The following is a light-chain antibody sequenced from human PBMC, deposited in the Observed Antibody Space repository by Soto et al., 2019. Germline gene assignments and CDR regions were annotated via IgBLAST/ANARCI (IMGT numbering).Light chain of an antibody. CDR2: DVS. Sequence: QSALTQPASVSGSPGQSITISCTGTSSDVGGYSYVSWYQQHPGKAPKFMIYDVSNRPSGVSNRFSGSKSGNTASLTISGLQAADEADYYCSSYTTSNTRQIVFGTGTKVTVL. CDR3: SSYTTSNTRQIV. J-gene: IGLJ1*01. CDR1: SSDVGGYSY. V-gene: IGLV2-14*01.